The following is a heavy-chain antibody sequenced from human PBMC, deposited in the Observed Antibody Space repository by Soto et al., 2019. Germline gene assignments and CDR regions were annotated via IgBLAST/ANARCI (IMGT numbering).Heavy chain of an antibody. CDR2: IYPGDSDT. V-gene: IGHV5-51*01. CDR1: GYSFRSYW. J-gene: IGHJ4*02. Sequence: PGESLKISCKGSGYSFRSYWIGWVRQMPGKGLEWMGLIYPGDSDTRYSPSFQGQVTISVDKSVSTAYLQWSSLKASDTAMYYCARRAYCGGGCNDDYWGQGALVTVSS. D-gene: IGHD2-21*02. CDR3: ARRAYCGGGCNDDY.